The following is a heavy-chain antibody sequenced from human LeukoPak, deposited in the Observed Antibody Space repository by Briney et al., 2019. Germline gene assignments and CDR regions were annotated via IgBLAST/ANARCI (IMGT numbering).Heavy chain of an antibody. CDR3: ARARIAVSYFDY. J-gene: IGHJ4*02. V-gene: IGHV4-59*01. CDR2: VYYTGST. CDR1: GDSISTYY. Sequence: NPSETLSLTCTVSGDSISTYYWSWMRQPPGKGLEWIGYVYYTGSTNHNPSLRSRVTISVVTSKNQFSLKMSSVTAADTAVYYCARARIAVSYFDYWGQGALVTVSS. D-gene: IGHD6-6*01.